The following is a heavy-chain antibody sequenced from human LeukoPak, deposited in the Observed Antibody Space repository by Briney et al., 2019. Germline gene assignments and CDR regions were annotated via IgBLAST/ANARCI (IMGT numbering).Heavy chain of an antibody. CDR3: ARDGDYGSGSYYPPPLYYFDY. Sequence: PSETLSLTCTVSGGSISNYYWSWIRQPPGKGLEWIGYIYHSGSTNYNSSLKGRVAISVDKSKNQLSLKLTSVTAADTAVYYCARDGDYGSGSYYPPPLYYFDYWGQGTLVTVSS. CDR1: GGSISNYY. D-gene: IGHD3-10*01. CDR2: IYHSGST. J-gene: IGHJ4*02. V-gene: IGHV4-59*01.